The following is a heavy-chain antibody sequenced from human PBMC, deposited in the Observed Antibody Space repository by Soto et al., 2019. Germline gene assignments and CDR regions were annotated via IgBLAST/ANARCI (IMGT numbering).Heavy chain of an antibody. CDR3: ARYLSGGATGGRFDP. D-gene: IGHD5-12*01. V-gene: IGHV3-64*04. Sequence: PGGSLRLSCSASGFTFRSYAMHWVRQAPGKGLEYVSAISSNGGSTYYADSVKGRFTISRDNAKNSLYLQMNSLRAEDTAVYYCARYLSGGATGGRFDPWGQGTLVTVSS. J-gene: IGHJ5*02. CDR1: GFTFRSYA. CDR2: ISSNGGST.